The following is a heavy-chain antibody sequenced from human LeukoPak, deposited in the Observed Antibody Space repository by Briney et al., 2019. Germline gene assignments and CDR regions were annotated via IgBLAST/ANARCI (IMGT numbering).Heavy chain of an antibody. CDR2: ISWNSGSI. J-gene: IGHJ4*02. D-gene: IGHD5-18*01. Sequence: GGSLRLSCAASGFTFDDYAMHWVRQAPGKGLEWVSGISWNSGSIGYADSVKGRFTISRDNAKNSLYLQMNSLRAEDTALYYCAKAGLRGYSYGSRFDYWGQGNLVTVSS. CDR1: GFTFDDYA. V-gene: IGHV3-9*01. CDR3: AKAGLRGYSYGSRFDY.